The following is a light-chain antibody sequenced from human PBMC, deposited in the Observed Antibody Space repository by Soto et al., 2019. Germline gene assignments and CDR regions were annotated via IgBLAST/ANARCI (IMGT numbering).Light chain of an antibody. CDR1: QSVTISY. J-gene: IGKJ1*01. CDR3: QQYGSSVWT. CDR2: GAS. V-gene: IGKV3-20*01. Sequence: EIVLTQPPGTLALSAGERATLSCRASQSVTISYLAWYQQKPGQAPRLLIYGASSRATDIPDRFSGSGSGTDFTLTISRLEPEDFAVYYCQQYGSSVWTFGQGTKVDIK.